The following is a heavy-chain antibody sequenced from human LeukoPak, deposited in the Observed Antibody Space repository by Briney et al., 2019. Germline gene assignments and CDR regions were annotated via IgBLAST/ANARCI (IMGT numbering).Heavy chain of an antibody. CDR2: ISYSGDT. J-gene: IGHJ4*02. Sequence: SETLSLTCTVSGGSFSGYYWSWIRQPPGKGLEWIGYISYSGDTNYTPSLKSRVAMSVDTSKKQFSLKLSSVTAADTAVYYCARRYSYGYVGFHYFDYWGQGTLVTVSS. CDR1: GGSFSGYY. V-gene: IGHV4-59*12. CDR3: ARRYSYGYVGFHYFDY. D-gene: IGHD5-18*01.